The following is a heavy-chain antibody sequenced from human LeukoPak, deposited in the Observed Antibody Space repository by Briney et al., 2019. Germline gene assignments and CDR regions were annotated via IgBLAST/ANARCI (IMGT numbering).Heavy chain of an antibody. D-gene: IGHD5-18*01. Sequence: GGSLRLSCAASGFTFSSFAMSWVRQAPGMGLEWVSTITDSGGITYNADAVKDRFTISRDNSRNTLYLQMVSLRAENTAVYYCARYPTYSYSLDYWGQGTLVTVSS. V-gene: IGHV3-23*01. CDR2: ITDSGGIT. CDR3: ARYPTYSYSLDY. J-gene: IGHJ4*02. CDR1: GFTFSSFA.